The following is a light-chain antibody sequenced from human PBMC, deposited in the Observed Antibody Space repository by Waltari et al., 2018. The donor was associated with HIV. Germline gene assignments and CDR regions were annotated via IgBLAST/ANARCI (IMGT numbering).Light chain of an antibody. CDR2: KTD. CDR1: SSNIGNNF. J-gene: IGLJ2*01. Sequence: QSALTQPPSASGTPGQRVTISCSGSSSNIGNNFVYWYQQILRTTPKLLIYKTDQRPCGVPDRFSGSKSGTSAALTISGLRSEDEADYFCAAWDDSLSGHVAFGGGTRVTVL. CDR3: AAWDDSLSGHVA. V-gene: IGLV1-47*01.